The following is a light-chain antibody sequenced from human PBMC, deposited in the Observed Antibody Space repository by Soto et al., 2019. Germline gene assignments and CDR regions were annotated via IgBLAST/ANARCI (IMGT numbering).Light chain of an antibody. J-gene: IGLJ2*01. CDR1: SSDIGGYNY. CDR2: DVS. V-gene: IGLV2-14*03. CDR3: SSYTTSSTYVV. Sequence: QSALTQPASVSASPGQSITISCTGTSSDIGGYNYVSWYQQHPGKAPKLMISDVSNRPSGVSDRFSGSKSGNTASLTISGLQAGDEADYFCSSYTTSSTYVVFGGGTQLTVL.